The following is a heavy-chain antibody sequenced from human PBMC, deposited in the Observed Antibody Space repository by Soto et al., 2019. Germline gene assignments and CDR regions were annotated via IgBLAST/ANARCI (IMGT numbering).Heavy chain of an antibody. CDR2: ISAYNGNT. V-gene: IGHV1-18*04. CDR1: GYTFTSYG. J-gene: IGHJ6*02. Sequence: QVQLVQSGAEVKKPGASVKVSCKASGYTFTSYGISWVRQAPGQGLEWMGWISAYNGNTNYAQKLQGRVTMTTDTYTSTAYMELRSLRSDDTAVYYCARLRVGIEPQLVIYYGMDVWGQGTTVTVSS. CDR3: ARLRVGIEPQLVIYYGMDV. D-gene: IGHD6-13*01.